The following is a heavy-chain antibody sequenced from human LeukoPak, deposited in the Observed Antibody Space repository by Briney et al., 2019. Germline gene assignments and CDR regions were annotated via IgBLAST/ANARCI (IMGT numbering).Heavy chain of an antibody. CDR2: INHSGSI. V-gene: IGHV4-34*01. CDR3: ARGYCSGTSCYTGYYYYGMDV. J-gene: IGHJ6*02. D-gene: IGHD2-2*02. CDR1: GGSFSGYY. Sequence: SETLSLTCAVYGGSFSGYYWSWIRQPPGKGLEWIGEINHSGSINYNSSLKSRVTISVDTSKNQFSLKLSSVTAADTAVYYCARGYCSGTSCYTGYYYYGMDVWGQGTTVTVSS.